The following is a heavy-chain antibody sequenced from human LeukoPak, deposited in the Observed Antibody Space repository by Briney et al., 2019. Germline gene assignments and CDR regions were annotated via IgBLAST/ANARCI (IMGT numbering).Heavy chain of an antibody. V-gene: IGHV1-8*01. D-gene: IGHD3-3*01. J-gene: IGHJ5*02. CDR2: MNPNSGNT. CDR3: ARASFYDFWSGYYRTEFDP. CDR1: GYTFTSYD. Sequence: ASVKVSCKASGYTFTSYDINWVRQATGQGLEWMGWMNPNSGNTGYAQKFQGRVTMTRNTSISKAYMELSSLRSEDTAVYYCARASFYDFWSGYYRTEFDPWGQGTLVTVSS.